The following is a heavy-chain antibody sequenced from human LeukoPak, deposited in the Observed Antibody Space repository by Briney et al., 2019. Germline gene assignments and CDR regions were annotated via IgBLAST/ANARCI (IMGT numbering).Heavy chain of an antibody. CDR1: GFTFSSYG. D-gene: IGHD6-13*01. CDR3: ARGGYSSSWYTPYYYYMDV. CDR2: IWYDGSNK. J-gene: IGHJ6*03. Sequence: GGSLRLSCAAPGFTFSSYGMHWVRQAPGKGLEWVAVIWYDGSNKYYADSVKGRFTISRDNSKNTLYLQMNSLRAEDTAVYYCARGGYSSSWYTPYYYYMDVWGKGTTVTVSS. V-gene: IGHV3-33*01.